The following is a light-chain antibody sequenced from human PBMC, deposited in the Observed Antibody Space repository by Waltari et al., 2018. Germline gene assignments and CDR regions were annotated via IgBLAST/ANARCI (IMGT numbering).Light chain of an antibody. CDR3: VLYLPSGIWV. CDR1: SGSVSTSFS. CDR2: GTT. Sequence: QTVVTQEPSFSVSPGGTVTPTCALSSGSVSTSFSPGWYQQPTGQALRTSSYGTTLRSSGVPDCFSCSILWSKPALTITGAQADDESDYYCVLYLPSGIWVFGGGTKLTVL. V-gene: IGLV8-61*02. J-gene: IGLJ3*02.